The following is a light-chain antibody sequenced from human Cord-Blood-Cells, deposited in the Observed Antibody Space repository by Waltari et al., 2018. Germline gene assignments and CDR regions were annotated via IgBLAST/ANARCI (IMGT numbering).Light chain of an antibody. Sequence: DIQMTQSPSTLSASVGDRVTITCRASPCISSWLAWYQQNPGKAPKLLIYKASSLESGVPSRFSGSGSGTEFTLTISSLQPDDFATYYCQQYNSYSRTFGQGTKVEIK. J-gene: IGKJ1*01. CDR2: KAS. CDR1: PCISSW. V-gene: IGKV1-5*03. CDR3: QQYNSYSRT.